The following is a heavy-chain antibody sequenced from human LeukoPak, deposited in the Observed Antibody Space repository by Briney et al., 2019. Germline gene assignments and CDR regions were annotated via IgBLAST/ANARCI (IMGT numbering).Heavy chain of an antibody. CDR2: IIPIFGTA. J-gene: IGHJ6*02. D-gene: IGHD3-3*02. CDR3: ARDLHFYYYGMDV. Sequence: SVKVSCKASGGTFSSYAISWVRQAPGQGLEWMGGIIPIFGTANYAQKFQGRVTITADESTSTAYMELSSLRSDDTAVYYCARDLHFYYYGMDVWGQGTTVTVSS. V-gene: IGHV1-69*13. CDR1: GGTFSSYA.